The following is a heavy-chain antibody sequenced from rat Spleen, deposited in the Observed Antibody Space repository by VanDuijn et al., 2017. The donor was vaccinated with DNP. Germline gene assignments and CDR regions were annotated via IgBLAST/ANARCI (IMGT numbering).Heavy chain of an antibody. D-gene: IGHD1-11*01. Sequence: EVQLVESGGDLVQPGRSLKLSCVASGFTFNNYWMTWIRQVPGKGLEWVASITSSGGSPYYPDSVKGRFTISRDNAKNTLYLQMNSLRSEDTATYYCARDNYATYGALDAWGQGTSVTVSS. CDR3: ARDNYATYGALDA. J-gene: IGHJ4*01. CDR1: GFTFNNYW. V-gene: IGHV5-31*01. CDR2: ITSSGGSP.